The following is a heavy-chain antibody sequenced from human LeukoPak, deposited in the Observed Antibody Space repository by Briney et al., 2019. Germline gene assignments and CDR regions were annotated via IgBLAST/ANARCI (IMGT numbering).Heavy chain of an antibody. CDR3: ATDTRGFFDY. D-gene: IGHD1-1*01. V-gene: IGHV3-7*01. J-gene: IGHJ4*02. Sequence: GRSLRLSCAASGFAFSTYWVTWVRQAPGKGLEWVANINQYESEKYYVDSVKGRFTIFRDNAKNSLSLQMNSLSVEDTAVYYCATDTRGFFDYWGQGTLVTVSS. CDR2: INQYESEK. CDR1: GFAFSTYW.